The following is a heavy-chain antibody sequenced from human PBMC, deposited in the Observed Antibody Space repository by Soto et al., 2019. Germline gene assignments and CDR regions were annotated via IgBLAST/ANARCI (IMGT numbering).Heavy chain of an antibody. CDR3: ARNTTHSAWPFDY. V-gene: IGHV1-18*01. CDR2: ISAYNANT. CDR1: DYTFVNHG. D-gene: IGHD6-19*01. J-gene: IGHJ4*02. Sequence: ASVKVSCKTSDYTFVNHGITWVRQAPGQGLEWMGWISAYNANTNYAQSLQGRLSMSMDTSTSTAYMELESLRSDDTAIYYCARNTTHSAWPFDYWGQGTLVTVSS.